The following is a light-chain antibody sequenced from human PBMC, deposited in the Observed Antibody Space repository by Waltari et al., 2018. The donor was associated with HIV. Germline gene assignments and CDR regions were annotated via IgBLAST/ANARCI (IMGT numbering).Light chain of an antibody. Sequence: DIVMTQSPDSLAVSLGEWATINCRSGQRLFSTSTNKNCVAWYQVKPGSPPKLLISWASIRESGVPDRFSGSDSGPNFTLTVSDLQADDVAIYYCQQYCTTPRTFGQGTKLEFK. CDR2: WAS. CDR1: QRLFSTSTNKNC. V-gene: IGKV4-1*01. CDR3: QQYCTTPRT. J-gene: IGKJ1*01.